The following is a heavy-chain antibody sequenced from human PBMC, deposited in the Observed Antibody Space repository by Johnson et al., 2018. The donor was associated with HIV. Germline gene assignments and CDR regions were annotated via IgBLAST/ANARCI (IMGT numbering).Heavy chain of an antibody. D-gene: IGHD6-13*01. J-gene: IGHJ3*02. CDR2: ISYDGSNK. V-gene: IGHV3-30*19. Sequence: QVHLVESGGGVVQPGRPLRLSCAASGFTFSSYGIHWVRQAPGKGLEWVAVISYDGSNKYYADSVKGRFTISRDNAKKTLYLQMNSLRAEDTAVYYCARDTEYSSNWYAFDIWGRGTMVTVSS. CDR1: GFTFSSYG. CDR3: ARDTEYSSNWYAFDI.